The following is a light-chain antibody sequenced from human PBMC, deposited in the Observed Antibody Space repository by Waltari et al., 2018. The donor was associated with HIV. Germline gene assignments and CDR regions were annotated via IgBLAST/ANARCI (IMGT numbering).Light chain of an antibody. V-gene: IGLV2-14*01. CDR2: GVS. CDR3: SAYTSSSTLAV. CDR1: SSDIGGYDY. J-gene: IGLJ2*01. Sequence: QSALTQPASVSGSPGQSITISCPGPSSDIGGYDYVSWYQRHPGKAPKLMIYGVSSRPSGVSNRFSGSRSGNTASLTISGLQAEDEADYYCSAYTSSSTLAVFGGGTKLTVL.